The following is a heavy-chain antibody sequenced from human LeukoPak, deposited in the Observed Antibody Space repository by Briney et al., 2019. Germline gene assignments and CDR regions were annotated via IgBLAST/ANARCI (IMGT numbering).Heavy chain of an antibody. Sequence: GGSLRLSCAASGFTVSTNYMSWVRQAPGKGLEWVSLFYSGGHTNYADSVKGRFTFSRDSSYNTLYLQMNSLRAEDTAVYYCAKDQTDIRLPIYVIAAADSFYFDYWGQGTLVTVSS. J-gene: IGHJ4*02. V-gene: IGHV3-53*01. CDR2: FYSGGHT. CDR1: GFTVSTNY. CDR3: AKDQTDIRLPIYVIAAADSFYFDY. D-gene: IGHD6-13*01.